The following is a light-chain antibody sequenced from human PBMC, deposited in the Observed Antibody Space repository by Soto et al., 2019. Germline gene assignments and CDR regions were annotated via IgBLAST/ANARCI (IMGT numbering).Light chain of an antibody. Sequence: EIVLTQSPATLSLSPGERAILSCRASQSVSSYLAWYQQKPGQAPRLLIYDASNRATGIPARFSGSGSGTDFTLTISSLEPEDFAVYYCQQRSNWPLLTSGGGTKVEIK. CDR1: QSVSSY. V-gene: IGKV3-11*01. CDR3: QQRSNWPLLT. J-gene: IGKJ4*01. CDR2: DAS.